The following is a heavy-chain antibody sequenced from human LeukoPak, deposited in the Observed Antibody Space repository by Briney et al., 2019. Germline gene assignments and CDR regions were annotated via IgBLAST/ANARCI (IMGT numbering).Heavy chain of an antibody. CDR1: GFTFGDYA. Sequence: GGALRLSCTASGFTFGDYAMSWVRQAPGKGVEGVGFIRSKAYGGTTEYAASVKGRFTISRDDSKSIAYLQMTSLKTDDTAVYYCTRGYCSSTSCYLFPSYYFDYWGQGTLVTVSS. V-gene: IGHV3-49*04. J-gene: IGHJ4*02. D-gene: IGHD2-2*01. CDR3: TRGYCSSTSCYLFPSYYFDY. CDR2: IRSKAYGGTT.